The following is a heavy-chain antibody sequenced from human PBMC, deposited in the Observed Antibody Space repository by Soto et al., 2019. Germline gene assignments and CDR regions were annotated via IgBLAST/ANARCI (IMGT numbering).Heavy chain of an antibody. D-gene: IGHD3-3*01. J-gene: IGHJ6*02. CDR1: GFTFSSYG. CDR2: ISYDGSNK. Sequence: QVQLVESGGGVVQPGRSLRLSCAASGFTFSSYGMHWVRQAPGKGLEWVAVISYDGSNKYYADSVKGRFTISRDNSKNTLYLQMNSLRAEDTAVYYCAKAIGNYDFWSGYYWDYYYYYGMDVLGQGTTVTVSS. CDR3: AKAIGNYDFWSGYYWDYYYYYGMDV. V-gene: IGHV3-30*18.